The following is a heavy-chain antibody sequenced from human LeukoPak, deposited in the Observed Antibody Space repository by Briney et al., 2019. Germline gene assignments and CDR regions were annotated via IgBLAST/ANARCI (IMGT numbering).Heavy chain of an antibody. CDR1: GGSISSSSYY. V-gene: IGHV4-39*01. CDR2: IYYSGST. J-gene: IGHJ4*02. Sequence: SETLSLTCTVSGGSISSSSYYWGWIRQPPGKGREWIGSIYYSGSTYYNPSLKSRVTISVDTSKNQFSLKLSSVTAADTAVYYCASIVVVVAAEGYWGQGTLVIVSS. CDR3: ASIVVVVAAEGY. D-gene: IGHD2-15*01.